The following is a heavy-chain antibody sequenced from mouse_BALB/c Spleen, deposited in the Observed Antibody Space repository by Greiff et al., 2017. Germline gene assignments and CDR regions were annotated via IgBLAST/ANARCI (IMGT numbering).Heavy chain of an antibody. CDR1: GYSITSDYA. J-gene: IGHJ4*01. V-gene: IGHV3-2*02. CDR3: ARGRYDVGGYAMDY. Sequence: EVQLQQSGPGLVKPSQSLSLTCTVTGYSITSDYAWNWIRQFPGNKLEWMGYISYSGSTSYNPSLKSRISITRDTSKNQFFLQLNSVTTEDTATYYCARGRYDVGGYAMDYWGQGTSVTVSS. CDR2: ISYSGST. D-gene: IGHD2-14*01.